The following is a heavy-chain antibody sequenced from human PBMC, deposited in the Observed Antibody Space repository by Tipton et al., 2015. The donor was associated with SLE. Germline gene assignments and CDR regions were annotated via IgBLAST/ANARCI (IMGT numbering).Heavy chain of an antibody. CDR3: ARTGYSSSWLYFQH. CDR1: GGSISSHY. Sequence: TLSLTCTVSGGSISSHYWTWIRQSPNKGLEWIGEINHSGSTNYNPSLKSRVTMSVDTSKNQFSLKLSSVTAADTAVYYCARTGYSSSWLYFQHWGQGTLVTVSS. V-gene: IGHV4-34*01. D-gene: IGHD6-13*01. CDR2: INHSGST. J-gene: IGHJ1*01.